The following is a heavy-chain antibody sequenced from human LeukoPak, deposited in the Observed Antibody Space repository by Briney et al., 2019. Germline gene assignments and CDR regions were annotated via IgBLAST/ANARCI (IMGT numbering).Heavy chain of an antibody. V-gene: IGHV1-18*01. Sequence: ASVNVSCTASGYTFTIYGISWVRQAPGQGLEWMGWISAYNGNTNYAQKLQGRVTMTTDTSTSTAYMELRSLRSDDTAVYYCARDQVGTTTTFDYWGQGTLVTVSS. J-gene: IGHJ4*02. D-gene: IGHD1-7*01. CDR1: GYTFTIYG. CDR2: ISAYNGNT. CDR3: ARDQVGTTTTFDY.